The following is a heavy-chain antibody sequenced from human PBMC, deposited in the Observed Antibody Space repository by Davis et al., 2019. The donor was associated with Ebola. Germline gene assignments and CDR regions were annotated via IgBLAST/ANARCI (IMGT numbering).Heavy chain of an antibody. CDR1: GDSVSSGG. J-gene: IGHJ6*02. Sequence: HSQTLSLTCAIPGDSVSSGGWNWIRQSPSRGLEWLGRTYYSSSKWYNDYAVSVKSRITINPDTSKHQFSLQLNSVTPEDTAVYYCTRGWLRGGMDVWGEGTTVTV. D-gene: IGHD5-18*01. V-gene: IGHV6-1*01. CDR2: TYYSSSKWYN. CDR3: TRGWLRGGMDV.